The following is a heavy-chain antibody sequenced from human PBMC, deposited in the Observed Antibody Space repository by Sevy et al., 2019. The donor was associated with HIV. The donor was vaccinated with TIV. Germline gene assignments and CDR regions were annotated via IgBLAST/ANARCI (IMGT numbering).Heavy chain of an antibody. CDR3: ARGGGNGWYYFDY. CDR2: IIPILGTV. J-gene: IGHJ4*02. D-gene: IGHD6-19*01. V-gene: IGHV1-69*13. Sequence: ASVKVSCKASGGTFSSYGISWVRQAPGQGLEWMGGIIPILGTVNYAQKFQGRVTITADESMKTAYMELSSLRSKDTAVYYCARGGGNGWYYFDYWGQETLVTVSS. CDR1: GGTFSSYG.